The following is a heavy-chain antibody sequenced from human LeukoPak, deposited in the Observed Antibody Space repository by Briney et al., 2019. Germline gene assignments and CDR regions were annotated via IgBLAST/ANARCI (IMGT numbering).Heavy chain of an antibody. CDR1: GFTFSTYA. D-gene: IGHD5-18*01. J-gene: IGHJ3*02. CDR2: ISSNGGST. V-gene: IGHV3-64D*09. CDR3: VVSYLYAFDI. Sequence: GGSLRLSCSASGFTFSTYAMHWVRQAPGKGLEYVSAISSNGGSTYYADSVKGRFTISRDNSKSTLYLQMSSLRAEDTAVHYCVVSYLYAFDIWGQGTMVTVSS.